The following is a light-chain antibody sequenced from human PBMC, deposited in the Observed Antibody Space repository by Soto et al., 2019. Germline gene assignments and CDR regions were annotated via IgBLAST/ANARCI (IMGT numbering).Light chain of an antibody. Sequence: DIQMTQSPSTLSASVGDIVTITCRASQTISSWLAWYQQKPGKAPKLLIFKASTFESGVPSSFSGSGSGTESTLTISSLQPDDFATYYCQEYNSYSLTFGGGTKVEIK. J-gene: IGKJ4*01. CDR1: QTISSW. V-gene: IGKV1-5*03. CDR2: KAS. CDR3: QEYNSYSLT.